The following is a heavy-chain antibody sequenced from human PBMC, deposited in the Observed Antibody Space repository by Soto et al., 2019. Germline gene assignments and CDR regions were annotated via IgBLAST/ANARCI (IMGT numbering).Heavy chain of an antibody. D-gene: IGHD1-26*01. J-gene: IGHJ3*01. CDR2: IHPSGQPI. CDR1: GFTFSSSE. CDR3: ARRASR. V-gene: IGHV3-48*03. Sequence: EVQLVESGGGLVQPGGSLRLSCAVSGFTFSSSEMYWVRQAPGKGLEWISYIHPSGQPIFYADSVKGRFTISRDNAHNSLFLQMNSLRAEDTAVYYCARRASRWGQGTMVTGSS.